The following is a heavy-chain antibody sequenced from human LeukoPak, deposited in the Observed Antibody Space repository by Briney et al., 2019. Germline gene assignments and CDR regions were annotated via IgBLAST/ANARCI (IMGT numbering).Heavy chain of an antibody. Sequence: GGSLRLSCAASGFTFSDYYMSWIRQAPGKGLEWVSYISSSSSYTNYADSVKGRFTISRDNAKNSLYLQMNSLRAEDTAVYYCARDASLSATAGTFDHWGQGNLVTVSS. CDR2: ISSSSSYT. J-gene: IGHJ4*02. D-gene: IGHD1-1*01. CDR1: GFTFSDYY. V-gene: IGHV3-11*05. CDR3: ARDASLSATAGTFDH.